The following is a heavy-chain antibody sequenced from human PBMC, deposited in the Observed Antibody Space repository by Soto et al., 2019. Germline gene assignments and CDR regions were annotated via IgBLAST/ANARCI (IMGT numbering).Heavy chain of an antibody. J-gene: IGHJ6*02. Sequence: PGGSPTLARTTSALTFSRDRKNLVHQARGKGLEWVSYISYKTSPMYYADSVKGRFTISRDNAKNSLYLQMNSLRAGDTAVYYCVREEGGEYYGSGSLVWGQGTTVTVSS. V-gene: IGHV3-48*01. CDR1: ALTFSRDR. D-gene: IGHD3-10*01. CDR2: ISYKTSPM. CDR3: VREEGGEYYGSGSLV.